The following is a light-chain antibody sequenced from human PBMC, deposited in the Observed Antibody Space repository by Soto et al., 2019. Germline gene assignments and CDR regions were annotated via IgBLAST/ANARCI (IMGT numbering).Light chain of an antibody. CDR3: LQHNTYTWT. Sequence: DIQMTQSPSSLSASVGDGVTITCRASQIITSYLNWYQQKPGKAPKSLIYAASSLQSGVPSRFSGSGSGTEFTLTISSLKHEDFATYYCLQHNTYTWTFGQGTKVDIK. J-gene: IGKJ1*01. V-gene: IGKV1-17*01. CDR2: AAS. CDR1: QIITSY.